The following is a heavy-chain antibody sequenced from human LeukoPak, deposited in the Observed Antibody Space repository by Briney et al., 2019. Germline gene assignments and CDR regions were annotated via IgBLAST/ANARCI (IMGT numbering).Heavy chain of an antibody. D-gene: IGHD6-19*01. Sequence: GGSLRLSCAASGFTFSSYSMNWVRQAPGKGLEWVSSISSSSSYIYYADSVKGRFTVSRDNAKNSLYLQMNSLRAEDTAVYYCAREAGYSSGWYGYWGQGTLVTVSS. CDR2: ISSSSSYI. V-gene: IGHV3-21*01. J-gene: IGHJ4*02. CDR3: AREAGYSSGWYGY. CDR1: GFTFSSYS.